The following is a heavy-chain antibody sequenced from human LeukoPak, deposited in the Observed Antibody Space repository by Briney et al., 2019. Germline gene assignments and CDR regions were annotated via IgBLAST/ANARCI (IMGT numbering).Heavy chain of an antibody. CDR1: GFTFSSYA. V-gene: IGHV3-23*01. D-gene: IGHD6-19*01. Sequence: GGSLRLSCAASGFTFSSYAMSWVRQAPGKGLEWVSTISGSRGITYYADSVKGRFTISRDNSKNSLYLQMTSLRAEDTAVYYCATSSDPYSSPNGGFWGQGTLVTVSS. CDR3: ATSSDPYSSPNGGF. CDR2: ISGSRGIT. J-gene: IGHJ4*02.